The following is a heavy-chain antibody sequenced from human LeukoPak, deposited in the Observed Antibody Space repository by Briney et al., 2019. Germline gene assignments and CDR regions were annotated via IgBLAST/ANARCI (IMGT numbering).Heavy chain of an antibody. CDR1: GGSISSYY. D-gene: IGHD1-26*01. CDR3: AGAGPYSGSA. Sequence: PSVTLSLTCTVSGGSISSYYWSWIRQPPGKGLEWIGCIYYSGSTNYNPSLKSRVTISVDTSKNQFSLKLSSVTAADTTVYYWAGAGPYSGSACGQGTPVTVSS. V-gene: IGHV4-59*01. CDR2: IYYSGST. J-gene: IGHJ5*02.